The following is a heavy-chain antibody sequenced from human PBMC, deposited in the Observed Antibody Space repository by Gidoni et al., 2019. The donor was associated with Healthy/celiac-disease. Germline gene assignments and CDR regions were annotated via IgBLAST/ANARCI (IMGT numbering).Heavy chain of an antibody. Sequence: ELQLLESGGGLVQPGGSLRLSCAASGFTFSTSWMNWVRQAPGKGLEWVGRIKSKTDGGTTDYAAPVKGRFTISRDDSKSTLYLQMNSLKTEDTAVYYCTTDLSHPMIVVVIDDYWGQGTLVTVSS. CDR3: TTDLSHPMIVVVIDDY. D-gene: IGHD3-22*01. V-gene: IGHV3-15*07. J-gene: IGHJ4*02. CDR2: IKSKTDGGTT. CDR1: GFTFSTSW.